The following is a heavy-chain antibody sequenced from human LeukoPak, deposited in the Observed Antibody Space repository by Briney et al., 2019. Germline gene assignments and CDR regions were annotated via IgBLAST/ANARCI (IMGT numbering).Heavy chain of an antibody. CDR2: INPNSGGT. CDR3: ARSIRSFYVDY. V-gene: IGHV1-2*02. D-gene: IGHD3-10*01. CDR1: GYTFTGYY. J-gene: IGHJ4*02. Sequence: GASVKVSCKASGYTFTGYYMHWVRQAPGQGLEWMGWINPNSGGTNYAQKFQGRVTMTRDMSTSTVYMELSSLRSEDTAVYYCARSIRSFYVDYWGQGTLVTVSS.